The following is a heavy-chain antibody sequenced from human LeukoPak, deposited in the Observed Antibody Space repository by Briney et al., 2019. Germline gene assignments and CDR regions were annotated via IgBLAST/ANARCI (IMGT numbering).Heavy chain of an antibody. CDR2: ISSSSSYI. J-gene: IGHJ6*04. CDR3: ARDRSTQFGELYGMDV. D-gene: IGHD3-10*01. V-gene: IGHV3-21*01. CDR1: GFTFSSYS. Sequence: GASLRLSCAASGFTFSSYSMNWVRQAPGKGLEWVSSISSSSSYIYYADSVKGRFTISRDNAKNSLYLQMNSLRAEDTAVYYCARDRSTQFGELYGMDVWGKGTTVTVSS.